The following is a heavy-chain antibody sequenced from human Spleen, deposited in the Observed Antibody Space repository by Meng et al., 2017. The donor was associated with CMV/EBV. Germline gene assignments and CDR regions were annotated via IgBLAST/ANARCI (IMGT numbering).Heavy chain of an antibody. CDR1: GFTFSSYW. D-gene: IGHD5-24*01. J-gene: IGHJ4*02. V-gene: IGHV3-74*01. CDR3: ARDRDGYTQDFYY. CDR2: INSDGSST. Sequence: GESLKISCAASGFTFSSYWMHWVRQAPGKGLVWVSRINSDGSSTSYADSVKGRFTISRDNAKNTLYLQMNSLRAEDTAVYYCARDRDGYTQDFYYWGQGTLVTVSS.